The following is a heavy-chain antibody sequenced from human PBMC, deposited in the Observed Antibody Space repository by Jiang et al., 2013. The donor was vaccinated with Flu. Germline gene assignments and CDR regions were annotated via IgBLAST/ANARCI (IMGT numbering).Heavy chain of an antibody. J-gene: IGHJ4*02. V-gene: IGHV3-23*01. CDR1: FNNYA. CDR2: MGVGMVS. CDR3: ANDIDDDSGTWFDF. Sequence: FNNYAFHWVRQAPGKGLEWVSGMGVGMVSHTTQTQXGPIHYFQRQPQNTLYLHMNNLRAEDSALYYCANDIDDDSGTWFDFWGQGALVTVSS. D-gene: IGHD4-17*01.